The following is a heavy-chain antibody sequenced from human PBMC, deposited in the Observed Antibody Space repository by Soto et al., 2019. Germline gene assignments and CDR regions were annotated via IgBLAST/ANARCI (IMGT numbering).Heavy chain of an antibody. D-gene: IGHD1-26*01. Sequence: SVKVSCTASGGTFSSYAISWVRQAPGQGLEWMGGIIPIFGTANYAQKFQGRVTITADESTSTAYMELSSLRSEDTAVYYCAAGKLELLGFDYWGQGTLVTVSS. V-gene: IGHV1-69*13. CDR2: IIPIFGTA. J-gene: IGHJ4*02. CDR3: AAGKLELLGFDY. CDR1: GGTFSSYA.